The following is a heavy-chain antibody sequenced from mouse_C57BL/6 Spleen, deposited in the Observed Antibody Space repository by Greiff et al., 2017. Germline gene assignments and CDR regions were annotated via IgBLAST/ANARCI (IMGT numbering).Heavy chain of an antibody. CDR1: GYTFTSYG. CDR3: ARGGTYLVARELAY. CDR2: IYPRSGNT. V-gene: IGHV1-81*01. D-gene: IGHD5-1*01. Sequence: VQLQQSGAELARPGASVKLSCKASGYTFTSYGISWVKQRTGQGLEWIGEIYPRSGNTYYNEKFKGKATLTADKSSSTAYMELRSLTSEDSAVYFCARGGTYLVARELAYWGQGTLVTVSA. J-gene: IGHJ3*01.